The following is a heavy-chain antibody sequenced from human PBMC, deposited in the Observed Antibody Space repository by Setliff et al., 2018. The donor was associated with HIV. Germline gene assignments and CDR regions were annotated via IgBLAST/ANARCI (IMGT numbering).Heavy chain of an antibody. CDR2: IYHSGST. CDR1: GHSISSAYY. D-gene: IGHD3-10*01. V-gene: IGHV4-38-2*01. CDR3: ARVEYYGSGSYYYNWYFDL. J-gene: IGHJ2*01. Sequence: PSETLSLTCAVSGHSISSAYYWGWIRQPPGKGLEWIASIYHSGSTYYNPSLKSRVTISVDTSKNQFSLRLSSVTAADTAVYYCARVEYYGSGSYYYNWYFDLWGRGTLVTVSS.